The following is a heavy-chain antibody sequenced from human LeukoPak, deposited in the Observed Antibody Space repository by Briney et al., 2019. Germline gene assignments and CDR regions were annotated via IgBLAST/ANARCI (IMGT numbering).Heavy chain of an antibody. CDR2: IWYDGSNK. J-gene: IGHJ6*03. CDR1: GFTFSSYG. D-gene: IGHD3-22*01. CDR3: ARAPTFYDSSGYYAYYYYYMDV. Sequence: PGRSLSLSCAASGFTFSSYGMHWVRQAPGKGLEWVAVIWYDGSNKYYADSVKGRFTISRDNSKNTLYLQMNSLRAEDTAVYYCARAPTFYDSSGYYAYYYYYMDVWGKGTTVTVSS. V-gene: IGHV3-33*01.